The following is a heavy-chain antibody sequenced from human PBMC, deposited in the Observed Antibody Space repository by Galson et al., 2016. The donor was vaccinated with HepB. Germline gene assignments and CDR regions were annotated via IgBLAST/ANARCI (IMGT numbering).Heavy chain of an antibody. V-gene: IGHV3-11*04. CDR1: GFTFSDYY. D-gene: IGHD3-16*01. Sequence: SLRLSCAASGFTFSDYYMSWIRQAPGKGLEWVSYISGSGIIIYYADSLKGRFTISRDNAKNSLYLQLNSLRADDTAMYYCARDYYDSGRAFDVWGQGTMVTVSS. CDR2: ISGSGIII. J-gene: IGHJ3*01. CDR3: ARDYYDSGRAFDV.